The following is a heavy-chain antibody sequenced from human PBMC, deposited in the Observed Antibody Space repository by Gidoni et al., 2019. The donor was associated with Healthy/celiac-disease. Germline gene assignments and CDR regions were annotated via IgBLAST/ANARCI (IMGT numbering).Heavy chain of an antibody. J-gene: IGHJ3*02. Sequence: QVQLQPWGAGLLKPSEPLSLTCAVYGGSFSGYYWSWIRQPPGKGLEWIGEINHSGSTNYNPSLKSRVTISVDTSKNQFSLKLSSVTAADTAVYYCARSLGWRPNAFDIWGQGTMVTVSS. CDR1: GGSFSGYY. D-gene: IGHD3-16*01. V-gene: IGHV4-34*01. CDR2: INHSGST. CDR3: ARSLGWRPNAFDI.